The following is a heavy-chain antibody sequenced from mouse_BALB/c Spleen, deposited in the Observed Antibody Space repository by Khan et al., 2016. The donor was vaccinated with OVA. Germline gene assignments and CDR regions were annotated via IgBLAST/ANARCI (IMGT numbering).Heavy chain of an antibody. V-gene: IGHV3-2*02. CDR1: GYSITSGYG. D-gene: IGHD1-2*01. CDR3: ARTARIKY. Sequence: VQLKQSGPGLVKPSQSLSLTCTVTGYSITSGYGWNWIRQFPGNKLEWMGYISYSGSTNYNPSLKSRNSITRDTSKNQFFLQLNSVTTEDTATYYWARTARIKYWGQGPTLTVSS. J-gene: IGHJ2*01. CDR2: ISYSGST.